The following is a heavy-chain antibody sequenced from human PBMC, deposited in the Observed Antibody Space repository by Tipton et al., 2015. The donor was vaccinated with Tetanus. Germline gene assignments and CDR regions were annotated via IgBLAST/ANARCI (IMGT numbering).Heavy chain of an antibody. J-gene: IGHJ4*02. D-gene: IGHD6-13*01. Sequence: SLRLSCAASGFTFRDYYMSWVRQAPGKGLEWVLYIGPSSTTIYYADFVKGRFTISRDNAQNSLYLQMNSLGDEDTAVYYCARAAYSSTPDHWGQGTLVTVSS. V-gene: IGHV3-11*04. CDR1: GFTFRDYY. CDR3: ARAAYSSTPDH. CDR2: IGPSSTTI.